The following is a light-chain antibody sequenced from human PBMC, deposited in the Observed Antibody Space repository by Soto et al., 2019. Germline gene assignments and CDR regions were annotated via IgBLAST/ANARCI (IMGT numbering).Light chain of an antibody. V-gene: IGLV2-14*01. Sequence: QSALTNPDAVSGAAGQSITISCTGTSSDAGGYNYVSWYQQHPGKAPKLMIFEVSNRPSGVSNRFSGSTSGNTASLTISGLPTEDEADYYCTSYTSRFTHLFGNETKITIL. CDR2: EVS. CDR3: TSYTSRFTHL. CDR1: SSDAGGYNY. J-gene: IGLJ1*01.